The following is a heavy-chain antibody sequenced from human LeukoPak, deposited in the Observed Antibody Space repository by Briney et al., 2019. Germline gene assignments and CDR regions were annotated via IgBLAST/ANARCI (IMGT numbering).Heavy chain of an antibody. V-gene: IGHV4-34*01. Sequence: SETLSLTCAVYGASFSGYYWSWIRQPPGKGLEWIGEINHSGSTNYNPSLKSRVTISVDTSKNQFSLKLSSVTAADTAVYYCARGVVGATHFDYWGQGTLVTVSS. CDR3: ARGVVGATHFDY. D-gene: IGHD1-26*01. CDR1: GASFSGYY. J-gene: IGHJ4*02. CDR2: INHSGST.